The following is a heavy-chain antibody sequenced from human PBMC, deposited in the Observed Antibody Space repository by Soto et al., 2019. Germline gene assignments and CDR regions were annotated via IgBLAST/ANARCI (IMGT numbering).Heavy chain of an antibody. J-gene: IGHJ4*02. CDR2: IYYSGST. V-gene: IGHV4-39*01. CDR3: ARHRGDSLYSSGWSFDY. Sequence: QLQLQESGPGLVKPSETLSLTCTVSGGSISSSSYYWGWIRQPPGKGLEWIGSIYYSGSTYYNPSLKSRVTISVDTPKNQFSLKLSSVTAADTAVYYCARHRGDSLYSSGWSFDYWGQGTLVTVSS. CDR1: GGSISSSSYY. D-gene: IGHD6-19*01.